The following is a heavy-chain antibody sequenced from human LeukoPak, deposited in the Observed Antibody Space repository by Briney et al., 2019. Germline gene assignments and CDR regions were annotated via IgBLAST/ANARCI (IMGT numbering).Heavy chain of an antibody. J-gene: IGHJ4*02. Sequence: PSETLSLTCTVSGGSISSGTDYWSWIRQPAGKGLGWIGRIYTSGSTNYNPSLKSRVTISVDTSKNQFSLKLSSVTAADTAVYYCARETVTTPFDYWGQGTLVIVSS. V-gene: IGHV4-61*02. CDR3: ARETVTTPFDY. CDR2: IYTSGST. CDR1: GGSISSGTDY. D-gene: IGHD4-17*01.